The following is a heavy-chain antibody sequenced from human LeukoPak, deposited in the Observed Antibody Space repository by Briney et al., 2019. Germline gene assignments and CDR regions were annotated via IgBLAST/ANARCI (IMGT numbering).Heavy chain of an antibody. Sequence: ASVKVSCKASGGTFSSYAISWVRQAPGQGLEWMGGIIPIFGTANYAQKFQGRVTITADESTSTAYMELSSLRSEDTAVYYCARGAGSGSYYNGGYWGQGTLVTVSS. J-gene: IGHJ4*02. CDR1: GGTFSSYA. CDR2: IIPIFGTA. D-gene: IGHD3-10*01. V-gene: IGHV1-69*13. CDR3: ARGAGSGSYYNGGY.